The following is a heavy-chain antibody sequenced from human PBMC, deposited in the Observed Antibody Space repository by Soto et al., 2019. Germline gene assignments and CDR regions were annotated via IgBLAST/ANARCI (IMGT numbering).Heavy chain of an antibody. CDR2: ISGHNGDT. CDR3: ARSGSMPYYYYGMDV. D-gene: IGHD3-10*01. V-gene: IGHV1-18*01. CDR1: GYTFARYG. J-gene: IGHJ6*02. Sequence: QVQLVQSGAEVKKPGASVRVSCKASGYTFARYGIDWVRQAPGQGLEWMGWISGHNGDTKYVQKFQGRVSMTTDTSXCTASMELRSLRSDDTAVYYCARSGSMPYYYYGMDVWGQGTTVTVSS.